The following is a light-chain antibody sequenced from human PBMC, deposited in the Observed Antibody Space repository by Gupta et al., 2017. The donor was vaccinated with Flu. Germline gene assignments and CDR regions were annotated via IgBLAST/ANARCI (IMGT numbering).Light chain of an antibody. CDR2: WAS. J-gene: IGKJ5*01. Sequence: DIVMSQSPDSLAVSLGERATINCKSSRSVLNSSNNKNCLSWYQHKAGQPPKLLIHWASTRESGVPDRFSGSGSGTDFTLTISSLQAEDVAVYYCQQHDTSPQNTFGQGTRLEIK. V-gene: IGKV4-1*01. CDR1: RSVLNSSNNKNC. CDR3: QQHDTSPQNT.